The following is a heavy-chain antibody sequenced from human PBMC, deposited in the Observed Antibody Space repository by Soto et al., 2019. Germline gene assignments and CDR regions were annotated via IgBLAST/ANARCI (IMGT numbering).Heavy chain of an antibody. V-gene: IGHV5-51*01. Sequence: PGESLKISCKGSGYSFTSYWIGWVRQMPGKGLEWMGIIYPGGSDTRYSPSFQGQVTISADKSISTVYLQWSSLKASDTAMYYCARPGYSSSSESFWLWFDPWGQGTLVTVSS. J-gene: IGHJ5*02. CDR3: ARPGYSSSSESFWLWFDP. D-gene: IGHD6-6*01. CDR1: GYSFTSYW. CDR2: IYPGGSDT.